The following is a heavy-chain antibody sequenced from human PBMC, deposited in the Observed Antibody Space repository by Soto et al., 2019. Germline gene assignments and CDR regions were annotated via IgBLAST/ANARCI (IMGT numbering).Heavy chain of an antibody. CDR1: GFTFSSYW. Sequence: EVQLVESGGGLVQPGGSLRLSCAASGFTFSSYWMSWVRQAPGKGLEWVAKIKQDGSETFDVNSVEGRFTISRDSAKNSLYLQMNSLRAADTAVYYCARDGTEDAFDIWGQGTMVTVSS. CDR2: IKQDGSET. J-gene: IGHJ3*02. CDR3: ARDGTEDAFDI. V-gene: IGHV3-7*03.